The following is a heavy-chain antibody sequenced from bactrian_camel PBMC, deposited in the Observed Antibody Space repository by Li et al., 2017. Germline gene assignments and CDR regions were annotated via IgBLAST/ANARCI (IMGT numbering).Heavy chain of an antibody. CDR2: IDRSGATT. CDR1: GYTISTYYRVFC. Sequence: HVQLVESGGGSVQAGGSLTLSCASAGYTISTYYRVFCMGWFRQTPENERAGVASIDRSGATTYGDSVKGRFTISQDNAVNTMYLQMNNLKPTDTGVYYCAAAGTRTSVMGPSTRTCPTDFGYWGQGTQVTVS. D-gene: IGHD3*01. V-gene: IGHV3S63*01. J-gene: IGHJ6*01. CDR3: AAAGTRTSVMGPSTRTCPTDFGY.